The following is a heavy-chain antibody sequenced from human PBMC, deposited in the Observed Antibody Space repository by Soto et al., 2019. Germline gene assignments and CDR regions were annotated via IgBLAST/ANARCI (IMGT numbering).Heavy chain of an antibody. V-gene: IGHV4-4*02. Sequence: QVQLQESGPELVKPSGTLSLTSAVSSGSISTSNWWRWVRQPPGKGLEGIGEIYHSGSTNYNPSHSSRVNISADKSKNPYCLELRSVTAADTAVCDCARSNRDYYDVRGVWGKGTTVTVPS. D-gene: IGHD3-10*01. CDR1: SGSISTSNW. CDR2: IYHSGST. J-gene: IGHJ6*04. CDR3: ARSNRDYYDVRGV.